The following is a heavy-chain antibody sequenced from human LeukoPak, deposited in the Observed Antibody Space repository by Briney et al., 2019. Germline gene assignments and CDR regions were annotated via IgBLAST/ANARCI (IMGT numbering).Heavy chain of an antibody. CDR3: ARVTPTQRKYYYYYMDV. V-gene: IGHV1-46*01. Sequence: ASVKVSCKAFGYTFTSNYMHWVRQALGQGPEWMGVISPSGGSTTYAQKFQGRGTLTRDMSTSTDYLELSSLRSEDTAVYYCARVTPTQRKYYYYYMDVWGKGTTVTVSS. D-gene: IGHD4-11*01. J-gene: IGHJ6*03. CDR1: GYTFTSNY. CDR2: ISPSGGST.